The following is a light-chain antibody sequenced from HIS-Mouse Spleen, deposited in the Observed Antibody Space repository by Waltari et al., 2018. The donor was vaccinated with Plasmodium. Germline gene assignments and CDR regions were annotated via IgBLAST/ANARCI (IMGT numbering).Light chain of an antibody. CDR1: QGISSY. Sequence: DIQLTQSPSFLSASVGDRVTITCRASQGISSYLAWYQQKPGKAPKLLIYAASTLQSGVPSRFSGSGSGTEFTLTISSLQPEDVATYYCQQLNSYPYTFGQGTKLEIE. J-gene: IGKJ2*01. CDR3: QQLNSYPYT. CDR2: AAS. V-gene: IGKV1-9*01.